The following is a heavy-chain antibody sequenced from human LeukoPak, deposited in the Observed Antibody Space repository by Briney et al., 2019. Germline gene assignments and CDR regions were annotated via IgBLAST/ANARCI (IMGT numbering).Heavy chain of an antibody. CDR2: MSGSGGTT. CDR1: GFTFNNFA. V-gene: IGHV3-23*01. D-gene: IGHD3-3*01. J-gene: IGHJ6*03. CDR3: AKRNEINTIFGVVINFMDV. Sequence: GGSLRLSCAASGFTFNNFAISWVRQAPGKGLEWVSAMSGSGGTTVYADPVKGRFTISRDISKNTLYLQMNSLRAEDTAIYYCAKRNEINTIFGVVINFMDVWGKGTTVTVSS.